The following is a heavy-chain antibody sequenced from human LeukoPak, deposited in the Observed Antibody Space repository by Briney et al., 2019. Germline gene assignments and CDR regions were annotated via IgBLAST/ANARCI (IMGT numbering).Heavy chain of an antibody. CDR3: ARDGGIAARPGYFQH. Sequence: GASVKVSCKAAGYTFTGYYMHWVRQAPGQGLEWMGRINPNSGGTNDAQKLQGRVTMTRDTSISTAYMELSRLRSDDTAVYYCARDGGIAARPGYFQHWGQGTLVTVST. CDR1: GYTFTGYY. V-gene: IGHV1-2*06. CDR2: INPNSGGT. D-gene: IGHD6-6*01. J-gene: IGHJ1*01.